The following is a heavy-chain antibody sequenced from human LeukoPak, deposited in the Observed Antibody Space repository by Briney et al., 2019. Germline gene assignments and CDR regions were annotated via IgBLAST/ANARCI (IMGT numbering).Heavy chain of an antibody. CDR1: GFTFSSYG. Sequence: HPGGSLRLSCAASGFTFSSYGMHWVRQAPGKGLEWVAVISYDGSNKYYADSVKGRFTISRDNSKNTLYLQMNSLRAEDTAVYYCAKGRYDSSAMDYWGQGTLVTVSS. J-gene: IGHJ4*02. D-gene: IGHD3-22*01. CDR3: AKGRYDSSAMDY. CDR2: ISYDGSNK. V-gene: IGHV3-30*18.